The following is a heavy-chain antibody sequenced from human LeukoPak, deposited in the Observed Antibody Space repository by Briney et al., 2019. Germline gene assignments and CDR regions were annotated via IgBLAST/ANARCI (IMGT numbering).Heavy chain of an antibody. CDR1: GYTFTGYY. D-gene: IGHD2-2*01. V-gene: IGHV1-2*02. CDR3: ARDTYIVVVPAAMLSTAFDP. J-gene: IGHJ5*02. Sequence: ASVKVSCKASGYTFTGYYMHWVQQAPGQGLEWMGWINPNSGGTNYAQKFQGRVTMTRDTSISTAYMELSRLRSDDTAVYYCARDTYIVVVPAAMLSTAFDPWGQGTLVTVSS. CDR2: INPNSGGT.